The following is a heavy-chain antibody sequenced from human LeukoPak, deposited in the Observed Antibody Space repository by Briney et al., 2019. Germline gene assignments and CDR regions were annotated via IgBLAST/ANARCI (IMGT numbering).Heavy chain of an antibody. Sequence: GGSLRLSCAASGFTFSSYAMHWVRQAPGKGLEWVAVISYDGSNKYYADSVKGRFTISRDNAKNSLYLQMNSLRAEDTAVYYCARAYDSSGSILGYWGQGTLVTVSS. J-gene: IGHJ4*02. CDR1: GFTFSSYA. D-gene: IGHD3-22*01. CDR3: ARAYDSSGSILGY. V-gene: IGHV3-30-3*01. CDR2: ISYDGSNK.